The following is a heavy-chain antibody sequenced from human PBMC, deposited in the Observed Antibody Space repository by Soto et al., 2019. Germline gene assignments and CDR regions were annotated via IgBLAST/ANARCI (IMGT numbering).Heavy chain of an antibody. CDR3: TLRSWTAAVFDI. CDR2: IIPMFDIA. V-gene: IGHV1-69*02. D-gene: IGHD2-15*01. CDR1: GGSFSIYT. Sequence: QVQLGHSGVEVKKPGSSVKVSCKAAGGSFSIYTVFWLRKAPGQGLEWMGRIIPMFDIANYAQHFQGRVTFNADRFTTTGYMERLNLRSDETAVYSCTLRSWTAAVFDIWGQWTFVTFSS. J-gene: IGHJ3*02.